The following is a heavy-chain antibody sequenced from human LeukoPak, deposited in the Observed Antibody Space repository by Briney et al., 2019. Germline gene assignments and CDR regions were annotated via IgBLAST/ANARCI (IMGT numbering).Heavy chain of an antibody. CDR1: GGSISSGDYY. Sequence: SETLSLTCTVSGGSISSGDYYWNWIRQPPGKGLEWIGYIYYSGSTYYNPSLKSRVTISVDTSKNQLSLKLSSVTAADTAVYYCASATSYYYGSSGYHYDSWGQGTLVTVSS. D-gene: IGHD3-22*01. V-gene: IGHV4-30-4*01. J-gene: IGHJ4*02. CDR3: ASATSYYYGSSGYHYDS. CDR2: IYYSGST.